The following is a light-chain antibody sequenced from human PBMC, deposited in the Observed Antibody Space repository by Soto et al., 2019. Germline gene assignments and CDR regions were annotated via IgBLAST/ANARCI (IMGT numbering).Light chain of an antibody. J-gene: IGLJ2*01. Sequence: QSVLTQPPSVSGARGQRVTISCTGSGSNIGAGYDVHWYQQLPGTAPKPLIYGNSNRPSGVPDRFSGSKSGTSASLAITGLQAEDEADYYCQSYDSSLSRVFGGGTKLTVL. V-gene: IGLV1-40*01. CDR3: QSYDSSLSRV. CDR2: GNS. CDR1: GSNIGAGYD.